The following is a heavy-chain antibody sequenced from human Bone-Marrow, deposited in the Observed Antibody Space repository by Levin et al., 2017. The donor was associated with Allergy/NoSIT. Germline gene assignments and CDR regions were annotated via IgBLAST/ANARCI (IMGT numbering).Heavy chain of an antibody. CDR3: AGDGGAKDYGDYQSAY. Sequence: SVKVSCKASGGTFSSYAISWVRQAPGQGLEWMGGIIPISGTANYAQKFQGRVTITADKSTSTAYMELSSLRSEDTAVYYCAGDGGAKDYGDYQSAYWGQGTLVTVSS. CDR2: IIPISGTA. CDR1: GGTFSSYA. J-gene: IGHJ4*02. V-gene: IGHV1-69*06. D-gene: IGHD4-17*01.